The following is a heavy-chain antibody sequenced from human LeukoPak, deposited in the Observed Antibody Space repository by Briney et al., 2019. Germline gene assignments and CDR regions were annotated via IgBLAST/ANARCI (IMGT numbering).Heavy chain of an antibody. CDR3: ARDHGITGTRGYYYYYYYMDV. CDR2: IYTSGST. V-gene: IGHV4-4*07. CDR1: GGSISSYY. Sequence: SETLSLTCTVSGGSISSYYWSWIRQPPGKGLEWIGRIYTSGSTNYNPSLKSRVTMSVDTSKNQFSLKLSSVTAADTAVYYCARDHGITGTRGYYYYYYYMDVWGKGTTVTVSS. D-gene: IGHD1-20*01. J-gene: IGHJ6*03.